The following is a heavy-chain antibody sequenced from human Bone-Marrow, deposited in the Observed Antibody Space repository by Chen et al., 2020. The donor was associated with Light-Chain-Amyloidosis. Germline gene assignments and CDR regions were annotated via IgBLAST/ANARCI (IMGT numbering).Heavy chain of an antibody. Sequence: GSGYTFPNYWIGWVRQMPGKGLEWMGVIYPDDSDVRYSPSFEGQVTISADKSITTAYLQWRSLKASDTAMYYCARRRDGYNFDYWGQGTLVTVSS. V-gene: IGHV5-51*01. D-gene: IGHD5-12*01. CDR1: GYTFPNYW. J-gene: IGHJ4*02. CDR2: IYPDDSDV. CDR3: ARRRDGYNFDY.